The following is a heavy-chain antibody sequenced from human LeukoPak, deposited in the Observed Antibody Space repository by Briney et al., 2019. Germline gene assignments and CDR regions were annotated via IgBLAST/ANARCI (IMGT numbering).Heavy chain of an antibody. CDR2: IYYSGST. CDR3: ASVRGYSSGWYASGFDP. V-gene: IGHV4-59*12. J-gene: IGHJ5*02. Sequence: SETLSLTCTVSGGSISSYYWSWIRQPPGKGLEWIGYIYYSGSTNYNPSLKSRVTISLDTSKNQFSLKLSSVTAADTAVYYCASVRGYSSGWYASGFDPWGQGTLVTVSS. D-gene: IGHD6-19*01. CDR1: GGSISSYY.